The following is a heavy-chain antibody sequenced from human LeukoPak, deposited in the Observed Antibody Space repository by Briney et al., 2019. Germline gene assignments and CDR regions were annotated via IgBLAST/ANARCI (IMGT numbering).Heavy chain of an antibody. CDR3: ARSVEAQFYNWFDR. Sequence: ASVKVSCKASGGTFSSYAISWVRQAPGQGLEWMGGIIPIFGTANYAQKFQGRVTITTDESTSTAYMELSSLRSEDTAVYYCARSVEAQFYNWFDRWGQGTLVTVSS. D-gene: IGHD6-19*01. CDR2: IIPIFGTA. CDR1: GGTFSSYA. V-gene: IGHV1-69*05. J-gene: IGHJ5*02.